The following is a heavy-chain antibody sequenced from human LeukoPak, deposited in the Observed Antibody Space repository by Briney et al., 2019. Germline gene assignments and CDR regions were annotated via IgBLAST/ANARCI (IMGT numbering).Heavy chain of an antibody. Sequence: ASVKVSCKASGYIFTDYYIHWVRQAPGQGLEWMGWINPNSGATNYAQNFQGRVTMTRDPSISTAYMELSRLRYDDTAVYYCARDMYSSGRVPFDYWGQGTLVTVSS. D-gene: IGHD6-19*01. CDR1: GYIFTDYY. V-gene: IGHV1-2*02. J-gene: IGHJ4*02. CDR2: INPNSGAT. CDR3: ARDMYSSGRVPFDY.